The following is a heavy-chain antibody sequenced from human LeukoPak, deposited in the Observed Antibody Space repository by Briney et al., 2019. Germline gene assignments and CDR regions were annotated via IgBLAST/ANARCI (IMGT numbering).Heavy chain of an antibody. Sequence: GASVKVSCKASGYTFTGYYMHWVRQAPGQGLEWMGWINPNIGGTNYAQKFQGRVTMTRDTSISTAYMELSRLRSDDTAVYYCARDHSGYCSSTSCYRGWYYYYMDVWGKGTTVTVSS. D-gene: IGHD2-2*01. CDR2: INPNIGGT. V-gene: IGHV1-2*02. J-gene: IGHJ6*03. CDR1: GYTFTGYY. CDR3: ARDHSGYCSSTSCYRGWYYYYMDV.